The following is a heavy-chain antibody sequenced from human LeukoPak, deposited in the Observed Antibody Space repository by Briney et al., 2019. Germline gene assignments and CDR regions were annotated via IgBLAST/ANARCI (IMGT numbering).Heavy chain of an antibody. CDR1: GGSISSYY. D-gene: IGHD2-15*01. Sequence: SETLSLTCTVSGGSISSYYWSWIRQPPGKGLEWIGYIYYSGSTNYNPSLKSRVTVSVDTSNNQFSLGLSSVTAADTAVYYCARSGLGYCGGGSCYRYYYYYYAMDVWGQGTTVTVSS. V-gene: IGHV4-59*08. J-gene: IGHJ6*02. CDR3: ARSGLGYCGGGSCYRYYYYYYAMDV. CDR2: IYYSGST.